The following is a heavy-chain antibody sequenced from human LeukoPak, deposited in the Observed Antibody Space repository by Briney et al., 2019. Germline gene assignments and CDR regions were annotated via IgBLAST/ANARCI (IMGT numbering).Heavy chain of an antibody. CDR1: GFTFSDYY. J-gene: IGHJ3*02. CDR3: AREGYDSNGYPFFDI. D-gene: IGHD3-22*01. V-gene: IGHV3-11*01. CDR2: ISSSGSSI. Sequence: GGSLRLSCAASGFTFSDYYMSWIRQAPGKGLEWVSYISSSGSSIYYADSVKGRFTISRDNAKNSLYLQMNSLASEDTAVYYCAREGYDSNGYPFFDIWGQGTMVTASS.